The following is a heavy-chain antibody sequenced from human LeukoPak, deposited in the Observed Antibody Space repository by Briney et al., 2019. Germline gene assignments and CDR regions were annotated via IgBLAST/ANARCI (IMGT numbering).Heavy chain of an antibody. D-gene: IGHD3-9*01. CDR2: INPNSGGT. CDR1: EYTFTGYY. J-gene: IGHJ4*02. V-gene: IGHV1-2*06. Sequence: ASVKVSCKASEYTFTGYYMHWVRQAPGQGLEWMGRINPNSGGTNYAQKFQGRVTMTRDTSISTAHMELSRLRSDDTAVYYCARDLGDILTGYTFLDWGQGTLVTVSS. CDR3: ARDLGDILTGYTFLD.